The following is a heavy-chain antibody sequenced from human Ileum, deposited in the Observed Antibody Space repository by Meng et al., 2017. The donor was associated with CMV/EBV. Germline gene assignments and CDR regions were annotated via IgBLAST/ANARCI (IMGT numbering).Heavy chain of an antibody. CDR2: IDPKTGHP. J-gene: IGHJ4*03. D-gene: IGHD1-14*01. CDR1: GYIFADYW. Sequence: ASVKVSCKASGYIFADYWVHWMRQAPGQRAEWLRSIDPKTGHPNYAQGFEGRLAVARDTSSNTVYMDLSRLPFDDTAMYYCARGGPFSRSSEWVGPLFDYWGPGTTVTVSS. V-gene: IGHV1-2*02. CDR3: ARGGPFSRSSEWVGPLFDY.